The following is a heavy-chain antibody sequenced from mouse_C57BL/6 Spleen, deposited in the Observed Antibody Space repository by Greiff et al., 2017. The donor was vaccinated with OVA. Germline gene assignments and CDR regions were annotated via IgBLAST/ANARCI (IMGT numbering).Heavy chain of an antibody. V-gene: IGHV1-15*01. D-gene: IGHD1-1*02. J-gene: IGHJ3*01. CDR2: IDPETGGT. CDR1: GYTFTDYE. Sequence: VQLQQSGAELVRPGASVTLSCKASGYTFTDYEMHWVKQTPVHGLEWIGAIDPETGGTAYNQKFKGKAILTADKSSSTAYMELRSLTSEDSAVYYCTRRIYVGTVRRGFAYWGQGTLVTVSA. CDR3: TRRIYVGTVRRGFAY.